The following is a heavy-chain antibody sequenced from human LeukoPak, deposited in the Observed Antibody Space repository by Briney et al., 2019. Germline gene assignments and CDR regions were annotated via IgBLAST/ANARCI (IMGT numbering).Heavy chain of an antibody. V-gene: IGHV3-30*02. Sequence: SGGSLRLSCAASGFTFSSYGMHWVRQAPGKGLEWVAFIRYDGGNKYYADSVKGRFTISRDNSKNTLYLQMNSLRAEDTAVYYCAKGLNAYYSKAIPPNYYYYYMDVWGKGTTVTVSS. CDR1: GFTFSSYG. J-gene: IGHJ6*03. CDR2: IRYDGGNK. D-gene: IGHD4-11*01. CDR3: AKGLNAYYSKAIPPNYYYYYMDV.